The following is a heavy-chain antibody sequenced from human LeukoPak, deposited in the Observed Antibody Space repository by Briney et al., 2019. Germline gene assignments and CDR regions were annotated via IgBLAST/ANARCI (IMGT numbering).Heavy chain of an antibody. V-gene: IGHV1-8*03. CDR3: AREIGQISEAWDLTKSP. CDR1: GYTFTSYG. J-gene: IGHJ5*02. D-gene: IGHD1-26*01. Sequence: ASVKVSCKASGYTFTSYGISWVRQAPGQGLEWMGWMHPNSGDTGYAHNLQGRITITRDSSTATVSMELSSLRSEDTAMYYCAREIGQISEAWDLTKSPWGQGTLVTVSS. CDR2: MHPNSGDT.